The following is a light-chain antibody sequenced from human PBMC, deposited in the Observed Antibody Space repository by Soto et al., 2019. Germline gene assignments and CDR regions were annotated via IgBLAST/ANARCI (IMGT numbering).Light chain of an antibody. J-gene: IGLJ1*01. CDR2: EVS. CDR1: SSDVGNYYY. Sequence: QSVLTQPPSASGSPGQSVTISCTGTSSDVGNYYYVSWYQQHPGKAPKLMIYEVSKRPSGVPDRFSGSKSGNTASLTVSGLQAEDEADYYCSSYAGSNNPDVFGTGTKVTVL. CDR3: SSYAGSNNPDV. V-gene: IGLV2-8*01.